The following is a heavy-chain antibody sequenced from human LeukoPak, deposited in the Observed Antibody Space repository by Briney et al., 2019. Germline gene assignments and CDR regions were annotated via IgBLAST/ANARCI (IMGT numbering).Heavy chain of an antibody. CDR2: ISGSGGST. J-gene: IGHJ4*02. CDR3: AKYVTDTYYYDSSGYYRPQLDY. D-gene: IGHD3-22*01. CDR1: GFTFSSHA. V-gene: IGHV3-23*01. Sequence: GGSLRLSCAASGFTFSSHAMSWVRQAPGKGLKWVSAISGSGGSTYYADPVKGRFTISRDNSKNTLYLQMNSLRAEDTAVYYCAKYVTDTYYYDSSGYYRPQLDYWGQGTLVTVSS.